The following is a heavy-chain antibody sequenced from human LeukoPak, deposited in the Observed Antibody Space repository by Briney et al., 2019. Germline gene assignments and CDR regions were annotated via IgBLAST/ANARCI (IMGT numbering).Heavy chain of an antibody. D-gene: IGHD3-10*01. CDR2: ISGSGGST. V-gene: IGHV3-23*01. Sequence: GGSLRLSCAVSGLTFSSYVMSWVRQAPGKGLEWVSGISGSGGSTYYADSVKGRFTISRDNSKNTLYLQMNSLKSEDTAVYYCTTVGYGSGSSSFGDYFDYWGQGTLVTVSS. CDR1: GLTFSSYV. CDR3: TTVGYGSGSSSFGDYFDY. J-gene: IGHJ4*02.